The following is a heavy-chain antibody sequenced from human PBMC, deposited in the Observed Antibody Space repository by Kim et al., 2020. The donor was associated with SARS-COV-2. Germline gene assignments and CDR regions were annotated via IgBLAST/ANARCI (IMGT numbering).Heavy chain of an antibody. D-gene: IGHD2-2*01. CDR2: ITGDGDET. J-gene: IGHJ6*02. CDR3: AKGYQLLQTGSYYYGVDV. Sequence: GGSLRLSCAASGFTFDDYAMHWVRQAPGKGLEWVSLITGDGDETFYADSVKGHFTISRDNSKNSLYLQMNSLRTVDTALYYCAKGYQLLQTGSYYYGVDVWGQGTTVTVSS. CDR1: GFTFDDYA. V-gene: IGHV3-43*02.